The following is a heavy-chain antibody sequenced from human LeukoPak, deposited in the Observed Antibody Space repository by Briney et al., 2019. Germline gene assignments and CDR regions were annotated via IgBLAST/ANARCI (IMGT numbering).Heavy chain of an antibody. J-gene: IGHJ5*02. CDR1: GGSISSGGYY. D-gene: IGHD1-7*01. CDR2: IYHSGST. CDR3: ARQTGTTLYHWFDP. V-gene: IGHV4-30-2*01. Sequence: PSETLSLTCTVSGGSISSGGYYWSWIRQPPGKDLEWIGYIYHSGSTYYNPSLKSRVTISVDRSKNQFSLKLSSVTAADTAVYYCARQTGTTLYHWFDPWGQGTLVTVSS.